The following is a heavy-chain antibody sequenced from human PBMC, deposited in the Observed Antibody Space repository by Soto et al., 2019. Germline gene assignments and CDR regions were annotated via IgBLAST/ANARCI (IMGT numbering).Heavy chain of an antibody. CDR1: GFTFSSYS. J-gene: IGHJ4*02. CDR2: ISSSSNYI. CDR3: ARDREGVGSSPGYFDY. Sequence: EVQLVESGGGLVKPGGSLRLSCAASGFTFSSYSMNWVRQAPGKGLEWVSSISSSSNYIYYADSVKGQFTISRDNAKNSLYLQMNSLRAEDTAVYYCARDREGVGSSPGYFDYWGQGTLVTVSS. D-gene: IGHD1-26*01. V-gene: IGHV3-21*01.